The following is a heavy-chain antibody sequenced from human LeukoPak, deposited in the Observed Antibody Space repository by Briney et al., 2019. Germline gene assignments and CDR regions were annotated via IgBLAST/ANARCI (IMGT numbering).Heavy chain of an antibody. Sequence: SVKVSCKASGGTFSSYAISWVRQAPGQGLEWMGGIIPIFGTANYAQKFQGRVTITADEPTSTAYMELSSLRSEDTAVYYCARARSPPDHFDYWGQGTLVTVSS. D-gene: IGHD4-17*01. CDR2: IIPIFGTA. CDR3: ARARSPPDHFDY. CDR1: GGTFSSYA. J-gene: IGHJ4*02. V-gene: IGHV1-69*13.